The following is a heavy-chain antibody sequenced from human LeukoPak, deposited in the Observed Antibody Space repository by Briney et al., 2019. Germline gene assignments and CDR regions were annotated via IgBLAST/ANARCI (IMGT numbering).Heavy chain of an antibody. V-gene: IGHV1-2*06. CDR1: GYTFTGYY. Sequence: ASVKVSCKASGYTFTGYYIHWVRQAPGQGLEWMGRINPNSGGTNYAQKFEGRVTMTRDTSISTAYMELSGLTSDDTAVYYCARDPGRGSSWTFDYWGQGTLVTVSS. CDR2: INPNSGGT. D-gene: IGHD6-13*01. J-gene: IGHJ4*02. CDR3: ARDPGRGSSWTFDY.